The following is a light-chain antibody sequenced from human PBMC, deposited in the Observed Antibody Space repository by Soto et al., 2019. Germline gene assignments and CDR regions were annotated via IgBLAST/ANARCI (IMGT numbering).Light chain of an antibody. CDR1: SSNIGAGYD. CDR3: QSFDKDLSGVL. Sequence: QPVLTQPPSVSAAPGQRVTISCSGSSSNIGAGYDVHWYQQLPGSAPKLLIYDNTNRPSGVPDRFSGSRSGTSASLAITRLQAEDEADYYCQSFDKDLSGVLFGGGTQLTVL. V-gene: IGLV1-40*01. J-gene: IGLJ3*02. CDR2: DNT.